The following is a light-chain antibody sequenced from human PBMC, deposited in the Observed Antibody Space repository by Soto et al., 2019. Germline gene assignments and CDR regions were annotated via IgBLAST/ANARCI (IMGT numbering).Light chain of an antibody. V-gene: IGKV1-39*01. CDR2: GAS. CDR3: QQSYFTPMYT. J-gene: IGKJ2*01. Sequence: DIQMTQSPSSLSASVGDRVTITCRASQSISNYLYCYQQKPGEAPTLLIYGASTLQTGVPSRFSASGSGTDFTLTINSLQPEDFATYYCQQSYFTPMYTFGQGTRLDIK. CDR1: QSISNY.